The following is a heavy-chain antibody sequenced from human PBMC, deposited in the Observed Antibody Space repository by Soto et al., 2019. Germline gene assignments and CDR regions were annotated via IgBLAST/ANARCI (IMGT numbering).Heavy chain of an antibody. CDR1: GFTFTNYA. D-gene: IGHD2-2*01. J-gene: IGHJ4*02. CDR2: LSASGAST. Sequence: GGSLRLSCAASGFTFTNYAMSWVRQAPGKGLEWVSVLSASGASTYYADSVKGRFTISRDNSKNTLYLQMNSLRAEDTAIYYCANVVVISPTTGLPFSRWGQGTLVTVSS. V-gene: IGHV3-23*01. CDR3: ANVVVISPTTGLPFSR.